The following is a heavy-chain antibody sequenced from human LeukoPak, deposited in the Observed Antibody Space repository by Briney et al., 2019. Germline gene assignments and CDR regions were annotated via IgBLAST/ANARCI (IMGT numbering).Heavy chain of an antibody. D-gene: IGHD2-2*01. CDR1: GFAFGDYG. Sequence: PGGSLRLSCAASGFAFGDYGMSWVRQAPGKGLEWVSGINWNGGSTGYADSVKGRFTISRDNAKNSLYLQMNSLRAEDTALYHCARRYCTSTSCSNYYYYYGMDVWGQGTTVTVSS. J-gene: IGHJ6*02. CDR3: ARRYCTSTSCSNYYYYYGMDV. CDR2: INWNGGST. V-gene: IGHV3-20*01.